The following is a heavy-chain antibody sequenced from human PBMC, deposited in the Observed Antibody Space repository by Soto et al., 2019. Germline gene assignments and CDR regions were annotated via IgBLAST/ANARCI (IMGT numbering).Heavy chain of an antibody. CDR1: GFTFSSYA. CDR2: ISYDGSNK. V-gene: IGHV3-30-3*01. CDR3: ARDGKIDYGMDV. J-gene: IGHJ6*02. D-gene: IGHD1-26*01. Sequence: QVQLVESGGGVVQPGRSLRLSCAASGFTFSSYAMHWVRQAPGKGLEWVAVISYDGSNKYYADSVKGRFTISRDNSKNTLYLQMNSLRAEDTAVYYCARDGKIDYGMDVWGQGTTVTVSS.